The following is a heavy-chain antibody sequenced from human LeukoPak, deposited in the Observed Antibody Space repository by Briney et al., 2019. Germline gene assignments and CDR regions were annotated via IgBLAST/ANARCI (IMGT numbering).Heavy chain of an antibody. Sequence: PGGSLRLSCAASGFTFSSYGMHWVRQAPGKGLEWVAFIRYDGSNKYYADSVKGRFTISRDNSKYTLYLQMNSLRAEDTAVYYCARDFGYYFDYWGQGTLVTVSS. J-gene: IGHJ4*02. CDR1: GFTFSSYG. V-gene: IGHV3-30*02. D-gene: IGHD3-10*01. CDR3: ARDFGYYFDY. CDR2: IRYDGSNK.